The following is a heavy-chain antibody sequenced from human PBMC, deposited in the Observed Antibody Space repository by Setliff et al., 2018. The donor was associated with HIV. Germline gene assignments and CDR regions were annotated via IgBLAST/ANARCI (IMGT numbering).Heavy chain of an antibody. Sequence: HPGGSLKLPCAASGFTFSNYDMPWVRQAPGKGLEWVSGVSGSGGFTSYADSVKGRFTISRHNSKNTLYLHMNSLRAEDTAIYYCAKDSRRGDAYNVGVFDFWGQGTMVTVSS. J-gene: IGHJ3*01. D-gene: IGHD3-10*01. CDR3: AKDSRRGDAYNVGVFDF. CDR2: VSGSGGFT. CDR1: GFTFSNYD. V-gene: IGHV3-23*01.